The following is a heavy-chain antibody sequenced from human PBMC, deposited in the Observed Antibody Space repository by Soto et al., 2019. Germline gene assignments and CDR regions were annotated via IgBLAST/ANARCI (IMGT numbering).Heavy chain of an antibody. CDR1: GCTFSSYA. D-gene: IGHD2-2*01. CDR3: ARPDVVTRPSNFDY. CDR2: ILPIFGTA. J-gene: IGHJ4*02. Sequence: QVPLVQSGAEVKKPGSSVKVSCKASGCTFSSYAISWVRQAPGHGLEWMGGILPIFGTANNAQKFQGRVTITAEESTSRDYTVLSSLRSEEGTVYYCARPDVVTRPSNFDYLGQGTLVTFSS. V-gene: IGHV1-69*01.